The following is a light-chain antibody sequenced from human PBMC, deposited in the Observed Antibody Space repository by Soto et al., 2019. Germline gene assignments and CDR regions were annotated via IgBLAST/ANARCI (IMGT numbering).Light chain of an antibody. CDR1: SSDVGGYNY. CDR3: SSYTSGNSLV. J-gene: IGLJ1*01. Sequence: QSALTQPASVSGSPGQSITISCTGTSSDVGGYNYVSWYQQHPGKAPKLMIYEVSNRPSGVSNRFSGSKSGNTASLTISGLQAEDEADYYCSSYTSGNSLVFGTGTKVTVL. V-gene: IGLV2-14*01. CDR2: EVS.